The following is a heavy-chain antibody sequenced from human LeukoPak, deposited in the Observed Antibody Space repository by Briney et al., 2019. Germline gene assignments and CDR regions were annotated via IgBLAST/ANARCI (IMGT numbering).Heavy chain of an antibody. CDR1: GYTFTSYD. CDR3: VISYYYDSSGYYYDYNY. Sequence: ASVKVSCKASGYTFTSYDINWGRQGTGQGLERIGWMNPNSGNTGYAQKFQGRVTMTRNTSISTAYMELSSLRSEDTAVYYCVISYYYDSSGYYYDYNYWGQGTLVTVSS. D-gene: IGHD3-22*01. CDR2: MNPNSGNT. J-gene: IGHJ4*02. V-gene: IGHV1-8*01.